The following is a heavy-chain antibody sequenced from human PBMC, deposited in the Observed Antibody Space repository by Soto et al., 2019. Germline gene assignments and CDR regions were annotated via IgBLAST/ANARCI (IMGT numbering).Heavy chain of an antibody. J-gene: IGHJ4*02. CDR2: IYYSGST. CDR3: ASPSGYCSSTSCYPTLDY. D-gene: IGHD2-2*01. CDR1: GGSISSSSYY. V-gene: IGHV4-39*01. Sequence: SETLSLTCTVSGGSISSSSYYWGWIRQPPGKGLEWIGSIYYSGSTYYNPSLKSRVTISVDTSKNQFSLKLSSVTAADTAVYYCASPSGYCSSTSCYPTLDYWGQGTLVTVSS.